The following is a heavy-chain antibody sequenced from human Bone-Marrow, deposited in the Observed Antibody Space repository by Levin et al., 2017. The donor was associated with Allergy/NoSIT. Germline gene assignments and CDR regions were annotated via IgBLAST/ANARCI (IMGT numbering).Heavy chain of an antibody. J-gene: IGHJ4*02. CDR2: INPKSGVT. CDR3: ATLTFSSFDL. Sequence: GESLKISCRASGYTFTDYHFHWVRQAPGQGLEWMGRINPKSGVTNYAQRFQDRVTITRDTSISAVYIELGRLTSDDSALYYCATLTFSSFDLWGQGTLVTVSS. V-gene: IGHV1-2*06. CDR1: GYTFTDYH. D-gene: IGHD2/OR15-2a*01.